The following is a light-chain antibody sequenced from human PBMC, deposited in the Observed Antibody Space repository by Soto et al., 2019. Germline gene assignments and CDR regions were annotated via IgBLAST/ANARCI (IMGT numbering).Light chain of an antibody. Sequence: QPVLTQPASVSGSPGQSITISCTGTTSDVGGYNYVSWYQQHPGKAPKLMIYDVSNWPSGIPSRFSGSKSGNTASLTISGLQPEDEADYHCSSYSGSSFVLFGGGTKVTVL. V-gene: IGLV2-14*01. J-gene: IGLJ2*01. CDR1: TSDVGGYNY. CDR2: DVS. CDR3: SSYSGSSFVL.